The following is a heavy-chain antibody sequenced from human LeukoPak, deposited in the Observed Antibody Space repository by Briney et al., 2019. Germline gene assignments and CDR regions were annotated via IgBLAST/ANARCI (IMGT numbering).Heavy chain of an antibody. V-gene: IGHV3-11*01. CDR1: GFTFSDYY. Sequence: GGSLRLSCAASGFTFSDYYMSWIRQAPGKGLEWVSYISSSGSTIYYADSVKGRFTISRDNAKNSLYLQMNSLRAEDMALYYCAKEGGSSGPTGYFDYWGQGTLVTVSS. J-gene: IGHJ4*02. CDR2: ISSSGSTI. D-gene: IGHD6-19*01. CDR3: AKEGGSSGPTGYFDY.